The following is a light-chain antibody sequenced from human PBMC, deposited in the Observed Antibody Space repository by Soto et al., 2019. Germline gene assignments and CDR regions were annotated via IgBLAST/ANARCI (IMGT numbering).Light chain of an antibody. CDR2: GNS. CDR1: SSNIGAGYD. CDR3: QSYDSSLSGGV. V-gene: IGLV1-40*01. Sequence: QPLLTQPPSVSGAPGQRVTISCTGSSSNIGAGYDVHWYQQLPGTAPKLLIYGNSNRPSGVPDRFSGSKSGTSASLAITGLQAEDEADYYCQSYDSSLSGGVFGGGTKLTVL. J-gene: IGLJ3*02.